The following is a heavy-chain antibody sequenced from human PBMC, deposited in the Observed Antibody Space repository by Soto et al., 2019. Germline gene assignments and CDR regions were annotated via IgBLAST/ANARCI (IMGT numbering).Heavy chain of an antibody. D-gene: IGHD1-26*01. V-gene: IGHV1-3*01. Sequence: ASVKVSCKASGYTFTSYAMHWVRQAPGQRLEWMGWINAGNGNTKYSQKFQGRVTITRDTSAGTVYMQLSSLTSEDTAVYYCARDDSGFSGSQYIDYFNYWGQGALVTVSS. J-gene: IGHJ4*02. CDR1: GYTFTSYA. CDR2: INAGNGNT. CDR3: ARDDSGFSGSQYIDYFNY.